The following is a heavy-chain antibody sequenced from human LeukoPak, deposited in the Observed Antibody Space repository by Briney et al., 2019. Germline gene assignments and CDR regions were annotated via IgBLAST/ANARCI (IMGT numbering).Heavy chain of an antibody. CDR1: GFTFSSYA. Sequence: GGSLRLSCAASGFTFSSYAMSWVRQAPGKGLEWVSAISGSGGSTYYADSVKGRFTISRDNSKNTLYLQMNSLRAEDTAVYYCAKDNPVAGSYYYYGMDVWGQGTTVTVSS. D-gene: IGHD6-19*01. J-gene: IGHJ6*02. CDR3: AKDNPVAGSYYYYGMDV. CDR2: ISGSGGST. V-gene: IGHV3-23*01.